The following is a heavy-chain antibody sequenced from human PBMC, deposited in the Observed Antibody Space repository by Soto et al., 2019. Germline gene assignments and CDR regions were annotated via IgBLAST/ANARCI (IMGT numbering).Heavy chain of an antibody. Sequence: GGSLRLSCAASGFTFSSYSMNWVRQAPGKGLEWVSYISSSSSTIYYADSVKGRFTISRDNAKNSLYLQMNSLRDEDTAVYYCASDSPRVAQPPDAFDIWGKGTMVTASS. CDR3: ASDSPRVAQPPDAFDI. CDR2: ISSSSSTI. CDR1: GFTFSSYS. J-gene: IGHJ3*02. D-gene: IGHD2-15*01. V-gene: IGHV3-48*02.